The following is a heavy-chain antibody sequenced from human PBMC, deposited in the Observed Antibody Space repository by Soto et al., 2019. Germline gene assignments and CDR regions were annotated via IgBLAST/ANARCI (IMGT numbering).Heavy chain of an antibody. CDR3: ARGAWNYYDSSGYYPTLGGAFDI. CDR1: GGTFSSYA. V-gene: IGHV1-69*06. CDR2: IIPIFGTA. J-gene: IGHJ3*02. Sequence: VASVKVSCKASGGTFSSYAISWVRQAPGQGLEWMGGIIPIFGTANYAQKFQGRVTITADKSTSTAYMELSSLRSEDTAVYYCARGAWNYYDSSGYYPTLGGAFDIWGQGTMVTVSS. D-gene: IGHD3-22*01.